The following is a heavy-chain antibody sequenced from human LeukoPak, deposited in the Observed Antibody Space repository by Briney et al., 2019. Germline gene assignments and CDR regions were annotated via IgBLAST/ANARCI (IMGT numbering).Heavy chain of an antibody. CDR2: IYYSGST. CDR3: ARDHPGAGSEYYYYYGMDV. CDR1: GGSISSYY. D-gene: IGHD5-24*01. Sequence: PSETLSLTCTVSGGSISSYYWSWIRQPPGKGLEWIGYIYYSGSTYYNPSLKSRVTISVDTSKNQFSLKLSSVTAADTAVYYCARDHPGAGSEYYYYYGMDVWGQGTTVTVSS. V-gene: IGHV4-59*06. J-gene: IGHJ6*02.